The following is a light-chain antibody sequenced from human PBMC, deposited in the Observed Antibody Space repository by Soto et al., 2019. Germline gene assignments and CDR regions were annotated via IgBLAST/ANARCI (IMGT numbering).Light chain of an antibody. J-gene: IGKJ5*01. Sequence: DIVITQSPATVSVYTGERATLSCRASQSMGSNVAWYQQKPGQSPRLLIYDASHRATGVPARFSGSGSGTDFTLTISGLEPEDFAVYYCQQRSVWPITFAQGTRLEIK. CDR2: DAS. V-gene: IGKV3-11*01. CDR1: QSMGSN. CDR3: QQRSVWPIT.